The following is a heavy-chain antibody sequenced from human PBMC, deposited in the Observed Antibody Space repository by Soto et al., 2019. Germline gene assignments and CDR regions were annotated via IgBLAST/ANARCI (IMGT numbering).Heavy chain of an antibody. CDR3: ARLTAVSTYFFDF. D-gene: IGHD1-26*01. CDR2: IYYSGST. J-gene: IGHJ4*02. Sequence: PSETLSLTCTVSGGSISSGGYYWSWIRQHPGKGLEWIGYIYYSGSTSYNPSLESRVTISVDTSKNQFSLKLSSVTAADTAVYYCARLTAVSTYFFDFWGQGALVTVSS. V-gene: IGHV4-31*03. CDR1: GGSISSGGYY.